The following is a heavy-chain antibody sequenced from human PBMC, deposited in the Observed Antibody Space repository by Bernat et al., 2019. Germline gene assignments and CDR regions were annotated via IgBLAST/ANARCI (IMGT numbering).Heavy chain of an antibody. J-gene: IGHJ4*02. CDR2: INSDGSST. CDR1: GVTFSSYW. V-gene: IGHV3-74*01. CDR3: ARAYGVRGVIAY. D-gene: IGHD3-10*01. Sequence: VQLVESGGGLVQPGGSLRLSCAASGVTFSSYWMHWVRQAPGKGLVWVSRINSDGSSTSYADSVKGRFTISRDNAKNTLYLQMNSLRAEDTAVYYCARAYGVRGVIAYWGQGTLVTVSS.